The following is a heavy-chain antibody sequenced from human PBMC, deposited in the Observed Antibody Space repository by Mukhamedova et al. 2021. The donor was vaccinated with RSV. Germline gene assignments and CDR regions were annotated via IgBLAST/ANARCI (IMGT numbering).Heavy chain of an antibody. V-gene: IGHV4-34*01. CDR2: GGT. CDR3: ARHWGYSQDN. J-gene: IGHJ3*01. Sequence: GGTIYSPSLESRVTISRDTSKNQFSLKLSSVTATDTAVYYCARHWGYSQDNGGQGAKVTVSS. D-gene: IGHD3-16*01.